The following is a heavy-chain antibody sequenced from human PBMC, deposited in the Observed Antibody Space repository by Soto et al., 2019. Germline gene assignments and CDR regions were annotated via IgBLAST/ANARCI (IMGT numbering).Heavy chain of an antibody. D-gene: IGHD2-21*01. Sequence: GGSLRLSCAASGFTFSSYGMHWVRQAPGKGLEWVAVISYDGSNKYYADSVKGRFTISRDNSKNTLYLQMNSLRAEDTAVYYCAKLGPLLGGDYFDYWGQGTLVTVSS. CDR3: AKLGPLLGGDYFDY. CDR2: ISYDGSNK. J-gene: IGHJ4*02. CDR1: GFTFSSYG. V-gene: IGHV3-30*18.